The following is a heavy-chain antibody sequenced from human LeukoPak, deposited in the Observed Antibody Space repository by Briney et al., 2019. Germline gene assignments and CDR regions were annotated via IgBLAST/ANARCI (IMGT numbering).Heavy chain of an antibody. CDR3: ARVTAVAGFDH. CDR2: IKDDGRQK. J-gene: IGHJ4*02. V-gene: IGHV3-7*03. CDR1: GFTSSSYW. Sequence: PGGSLRLSCAASGFTSSSYWMSWVRQAPGKGLEWVANIKDDGRQKYYVDSVKGRFTISRDNAKNSLSLQMNSLRAEDTAVYYCARVTAVAGFDHWGQGTLVTVSS. D-gene: IGHD6-19*01.